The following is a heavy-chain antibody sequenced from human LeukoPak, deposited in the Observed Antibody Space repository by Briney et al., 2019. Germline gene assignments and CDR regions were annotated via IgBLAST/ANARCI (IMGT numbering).Heavy chain of an antibody. J-gene: IGHJ4*02. CDR1: GGSIRGSSYY. CDR3: ARLNDRRGDY. Sequence: SETLSLTCSVSGGSIRGSSYYWGWIRQPPGKGLECIGTIYYSGSAYYSPSLKSRVTISVDTSKNRFSLKLSSVTAADTAVYYCARLNDRRGDYWGQGTLVTVSS. CDR2: IYYSGSA. V-gene: IGHV4-39*01. D-gene: IGHD3-22*01.